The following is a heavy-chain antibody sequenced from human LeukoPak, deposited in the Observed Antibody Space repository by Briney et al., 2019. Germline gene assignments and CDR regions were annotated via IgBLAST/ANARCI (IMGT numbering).Heavy chain of an antibody. D-gene: IGHD5-24*01. CDR3: ARVSGRDGYILNYYYYYGMDV. Sequence: ASVKVSCKASGYTFTSYDINWVRQATGQGLEWMGWMNPNSGNTGYAQKFQGRVTMTRNTSISTAYMELSSLRSEDTAVYYCARVSGRDGYILNYYYYYGMDVWGQGTTVTVSS. CDR1: GYTFTSYD. J-gene: IGHJ6*02. CDR2: MNPNSGNT. V-gene: IGHV1-8*01.